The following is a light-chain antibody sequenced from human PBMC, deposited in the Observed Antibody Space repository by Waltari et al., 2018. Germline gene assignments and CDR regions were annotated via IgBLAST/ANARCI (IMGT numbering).Light chain of an antibody. Sequence: QSALTQPASVSGSPGPSITLPCTGTSRAVGGYNHVSWYQQHPGKAPKLMIYDVSKRPSGVSNRFSGSKSGNTASLTISGLQAEDEADYYCSSYISSSTLELFGGGTSLTVL. CDR3: SSYISSSTLEL. V-gene: IGLV2-14*03. CDR1: SRAVGGYNH. CDR2: DVS. J-gene: IGLJ2*01.